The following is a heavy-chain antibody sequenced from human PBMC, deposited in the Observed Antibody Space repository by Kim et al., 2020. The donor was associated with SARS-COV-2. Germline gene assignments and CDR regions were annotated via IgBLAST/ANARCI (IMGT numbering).Heavy chain of an antibody. CDR3: AWPSSTSCACYYMDV. CDR1: GFTFSTYW. V-gene: IGHV3-74*01. Sequence: GGSLRLSCAASGFTFSTYWMYWVRQAPGKGLVWVSRINSDGSRTNYADSVEGRFTISRDNAKNTLYLQMNSLRAEDTAVYYCAWPSSTSCACYYMDVWGKEISVTVSS. J-gene: IGHJ6*03. CDR2: INSDGSRT. D-gene: IGHD2-2*01.